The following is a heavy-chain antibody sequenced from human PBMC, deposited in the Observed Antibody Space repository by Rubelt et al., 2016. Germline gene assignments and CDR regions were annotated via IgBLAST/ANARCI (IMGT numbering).Heavy chain of an antibody. Sequence: QVQLQESGPGLVKPSETLSLTCTVSGGSISSYYWSWIRQPPGKGLEWIGYIYYSGSTNYNPSLKSRVTISVDTSKNQFSLKLGSVTAADTAVYYCARLDAFDIWGQGTMATVSS. V-gene: IGHV4-59*08. CDR2: IYYSGST. J-gene: IGHJ3*02. CDR1: GGSISSYY. CDR3: ARLDAFDI.